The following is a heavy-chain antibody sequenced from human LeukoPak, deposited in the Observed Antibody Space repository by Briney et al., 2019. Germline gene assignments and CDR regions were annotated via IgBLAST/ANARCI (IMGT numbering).Heavy chain of an antibody. CDR1: WGSFIGFL. CDR3: ARRGGHYDCSGLGVFDI. CDR2: INHSGST. J-gene: IGHJ3*02. V-gene: IGHV4-34*01. Sequence: PSDPLSLTYAVCWGSFIGFLWLGLPQPPERGVEGMVDINHSGSTNYNPSLTSRVTISVDPSKNQFSLKLSSVTAADTAVYYCARRGGHYDCSGLGVFDIWGQGTMVTVSS. D-gene: IGHD3-22*01.